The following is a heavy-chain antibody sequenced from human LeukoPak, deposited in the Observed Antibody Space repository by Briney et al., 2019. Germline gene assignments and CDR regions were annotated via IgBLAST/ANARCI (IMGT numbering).Heavy chain of an antibody. CDR3: AGPSSSGVGY. J-gene: IGHJ4*02. V-gene: IGHV3-30*02. CDR1: GFTFSSYG. D-gene: IGHD6-6*01. CDR2: IRFDGTNK. Sequence: GSLRLSCAASGFTFSSYGMHWVRQAPGKGLEWVAFIRFDGTNKYYADSVKGRLTISRDNSKNTLYLQMNSLRVEDTAVYYCAGPSSSGVGYWGQGTLVTVSS.